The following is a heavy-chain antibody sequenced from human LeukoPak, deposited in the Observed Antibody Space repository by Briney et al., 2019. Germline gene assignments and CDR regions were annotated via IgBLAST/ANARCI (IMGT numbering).Heavy chain of an antibody. Sequence: SETLSLSCAASGYTFSSGYIWCCLRQPPGKGLEWIGSIYHSGSTHYNPSLKSRVTISGDTSKNTFYLQLNTVTAADTAVYYCAKILTISYFDNCGQGTVLTVSS. CDR1: GYTFSSGYI. V-gene: IGHV4-38-2*01. CDR2: IYHSGST. CDR3: AKILTISYFDN. J-gene: IGHJ4*02. D-gene: IGHD2-2*01.